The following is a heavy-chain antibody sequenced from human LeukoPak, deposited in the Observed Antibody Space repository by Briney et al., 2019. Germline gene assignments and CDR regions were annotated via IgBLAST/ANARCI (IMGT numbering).Heavy chain of an antibody. J-gene: IGHJ4*02. V-gene: IGHV3-48*01. Sequence: PGGSLRLSCGASGFIFSTYNMNWVRQAPGKGLEWISYISSGSDAIFYADSVKGRFTVSRDNSKNSLYLQMNSLRAEDTALYYCAKGIIAAAGRNYFDYWGQGTLVTVSS. D-gene: IGHD6-13*01. CDR2: ISSGSDAI. CDR3: AKGIIAAAGRNYFDY. CDR1: GFIFSTYN.